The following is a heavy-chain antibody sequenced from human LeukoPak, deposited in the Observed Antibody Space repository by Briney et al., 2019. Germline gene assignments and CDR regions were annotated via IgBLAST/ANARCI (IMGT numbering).Heavy chain of an antibody. D-gene: IGHD3-10*01. CDR3: AKMGGSGSYYTYEYYFDY. J-gene: IGHJ4*02. CDR2: ISYDGSNK. CDR1: GFTFSSYG. Sequence: PGGSLRLSCAASGFTFSSYGMHWVRQAPGKGLEWVAVISYDGSNKYYADSVKGRFTISRDNSKNTLYLQMNSLRAEDTAVYYCAKMGGSGSYYTYEYYFDYWGQGTLVTVSS. V-gene: IGHV3-30*18.